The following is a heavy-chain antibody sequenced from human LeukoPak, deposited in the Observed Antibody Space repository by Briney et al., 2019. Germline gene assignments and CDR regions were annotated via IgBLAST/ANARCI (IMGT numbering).Heavy chain of an antibody. D-gene: IGHD3-10*01. J-gene: IGHJ4*02. CDR3: ASVDYYGSGNYYNDVDY. V-gene: IGHV3-21*01. CDR1: GFTFSSFS. CDR2: ISSSSSYI. Sequence: GGSLRLSCAASGFTFSSFSMNWVRQAPGKGLEWVSSISSSSSYIYYADSVKGRFTISRDNAKNSLYLQMNSLRAEDTALYYCASVDYYGSGNYYNDVDYWGQGTLVTVSS.